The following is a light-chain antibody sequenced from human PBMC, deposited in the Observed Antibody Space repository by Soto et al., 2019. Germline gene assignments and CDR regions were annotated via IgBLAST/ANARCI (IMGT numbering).Light chain of an antibody. Sequence: IVLTQSPATLSLSPGERATLSCRASQSINSYLAWYQHKPGQAPRLLIFDASNRATGIPARFSGSGSGTDFTLTISGLKPEDFAVYYCQQRSTWRITFGQGTRLEIK. CDR3: QQRSTWRIT. CDR1: QSINSY. CDR2: DAS. V-gene: IGKV3-11*01. J-gene: IGKJ5*01.